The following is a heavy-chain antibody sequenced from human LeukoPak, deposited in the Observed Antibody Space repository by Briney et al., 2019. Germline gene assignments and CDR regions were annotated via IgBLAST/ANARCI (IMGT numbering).Heavy chain of an antibody. Sequence: ASVKGSCKASGYTFTSYDINWVLQATGQGLEWMGWMNPSSGSTGYAQKFQGRVTITRNTSISTAYMELSGLRSEDTAVYYCARGRSTGYPYYFEYWGQGTLVTVSS. CDR2: MNPSSGST. D-gene: IGHD5-12*01. CDR1: GYTFTSYD. J-gene: IGHJ4*02. V-gene: IGHV1-8*03. CDR3: ARGRSTGYPYYFEY.